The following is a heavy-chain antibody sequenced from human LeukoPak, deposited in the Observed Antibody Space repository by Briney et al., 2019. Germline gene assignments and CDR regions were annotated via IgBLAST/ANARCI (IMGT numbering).Heavy chain of an antibody. CDR2: IRYDGSNI. J-gene: IGHJ4*02. CDR1: GSTFSSFG. V-gene: IGHV3-30*02. CDR3: AKDISAYGSGTSADY. D-gene: IGHD3-10*01. Sequence: GGSLRLSCAASGSTFSSFGIHWVRQAPGKGLQWVAFIRYDGSNIYYADSVKGRFTISRDNSKNALYLQMSSLRAEDTAVYYCAKDISAYGSGTSADYWGQGTLVTVSS.